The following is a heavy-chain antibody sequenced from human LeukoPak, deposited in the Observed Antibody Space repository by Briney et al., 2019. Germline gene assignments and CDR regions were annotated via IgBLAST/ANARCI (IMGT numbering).Heavy chain of an antibody. J-gene: IGHJ1*01. Sequence: GGSLRLSRAASGFTFINAWMAWVRQAPGKGLEWVSAISGSGGSTYYADSVKGRFTISRDNSKNTLYLQMNSLRAEDTAVYYCANRGAVGARNFQHWGQGTLVTVSS. CDR3: ANRGAVGARNFQH. V-gene: IGHV3-23*01. D-gene: IGHD1-26*01. CDR1: GFTFINAW. CDR2: ISGSGGST.